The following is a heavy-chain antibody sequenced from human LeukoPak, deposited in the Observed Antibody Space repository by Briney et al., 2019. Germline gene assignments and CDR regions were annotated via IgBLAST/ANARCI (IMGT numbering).Heavy chain of an antibody. CDR3: ARVSSSSWYRNWFDP. CDR1: GGSISSYY. V-gene: IGHV4-59*01. D-gene: IGHD6-13*01. J-gene: IGHJ5*02. CDR2: IYYSGST. Sequence: SETLSLTCTVSGGSISSYYWSWIRQPPGKGLEWIGYIYYSGSTNYNPSLKSRVTISVDTSKNQFSLKLSSVTAADTAVYYCARVSSSSWYRNWFDPWGQGTLVTVSS.